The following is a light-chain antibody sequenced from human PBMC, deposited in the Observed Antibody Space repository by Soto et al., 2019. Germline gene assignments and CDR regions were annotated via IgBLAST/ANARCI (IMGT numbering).Light chain of an antibody. Sequence: EIVMTQSPATLSVSPGERATLSCRASQSVSSNLAWYQQKPGQAPRLLIYGASTRATGIPARFSGSGSGTEFTLTITSLQSEDFAVYYCQQYNNWPPLFTFGPWIKLEIK. J-gene: IGKJ3*01. CDR2: GAS. CDR1: QSVSSN. CDR3: QQYNNWPPLFT. V-gene: IGKV3-15*01.